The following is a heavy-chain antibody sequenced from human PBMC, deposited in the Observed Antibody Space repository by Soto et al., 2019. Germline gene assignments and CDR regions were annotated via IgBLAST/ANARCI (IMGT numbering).Heavy chain of an antibody. D-gene: IGHD6-13*01. CDR3: ARDLHSSSWYRGWFDP. V-gene: IGHV1-2*02. J-gene: IGHJ5*02. Sequence: GASVKVSCKASGYTFTAYYMHWVRQAPGQGLEWMGWINPSSGFTNYAQNFQGRVTMTRDTSITTAYMELISLRSDDTAVYYCARDLHSSSWYRGWFDPWGQVTLVTVSS. CDR2: INPSSGFT. CDR1: GYTFTAYY.